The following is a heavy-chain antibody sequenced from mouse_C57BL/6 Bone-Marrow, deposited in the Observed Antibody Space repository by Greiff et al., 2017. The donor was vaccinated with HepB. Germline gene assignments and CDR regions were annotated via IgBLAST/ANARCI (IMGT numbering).Heavy chain of an antibody. V-gene: IGHV1-15*01. Sequence: VQLVESGAELVRPGASVTLSCKASGYTFTDYEMHWVKQTPVHGLEWIGAIDPETGGTAYNQKFKGKDILTADKSSSTAYMELRSLTSEDSAVYYCTRYGSSPAGFAYWGQGTLVTVSA. J-gene: IGHJ3*01. D-gene: IGHD1-1*01. CDR3: TRYGSSPAGFAY. CDR2: IDPETGGT. CDR1: GYTFTDYE.